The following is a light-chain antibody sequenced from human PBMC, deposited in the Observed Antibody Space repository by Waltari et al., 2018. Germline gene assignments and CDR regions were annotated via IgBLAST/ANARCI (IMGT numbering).Light chain of an antibody. V-gene: IGKV3-15*01. CDR3: QQYKTWPPIT. CDR1: QSLSDN. Sequence: EIVMTQSPATLSVSPGERATLSCRASQSLSDNLAWYQLKPAQVPRLLIYGASFRATGIPGRFRGSGSGTDFTLTISSLQSEDFAIYYCQQYKTWPPITFGQGTRLEIK. J-gene: IGKJ5*01. CDR2: GAS.